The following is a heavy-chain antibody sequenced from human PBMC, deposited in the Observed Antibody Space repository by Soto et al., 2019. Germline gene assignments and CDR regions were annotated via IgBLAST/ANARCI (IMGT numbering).Heavy chain of an antibody. CDR1: GFTFSGSA. CDR3: ARDWADWGYCISTSCWGFDP. Sequence: GGSLRLSCAASGFTFSGSAMHWVRQASGKGLEWVGRIRSKANSYATAYAASVKGRFTISRDDSKNTAYLQMNSLRAEDTAVYYCARDWADWGYCISTSCWGFDPWGQGTLVTVSS. CDR2: IRSKANSYAT. J-gene: IGHJ5*02. D-gene: IGHD2-2*01. V-gene: IGHV3-73*01.